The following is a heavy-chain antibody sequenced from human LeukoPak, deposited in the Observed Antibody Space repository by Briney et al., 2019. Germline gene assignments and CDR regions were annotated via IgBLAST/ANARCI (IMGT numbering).Heavy chain of an antibody. CDR3: ARGKGYSGYDDAFDI. V-gene: IGHV3-11*01. CDR2: ISSGSTI. J-gene: IGHJ3*02. Sequence: GGSLRLSCAASGFTFSDYYMSWIRQAPGKGLEWVSYISSGSTIYYADSVKGRFTISRDNAKNSLYLQMNSLRAEDTAVYYCARGKGYSGYDDAFDIWGQGTMVTVSS. CDR1: GFTFSDYY. D-gene: IGHD5-12*01.